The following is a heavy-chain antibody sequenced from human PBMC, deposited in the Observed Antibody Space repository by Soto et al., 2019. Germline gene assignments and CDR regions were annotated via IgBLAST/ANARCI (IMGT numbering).Heavy chain of an antibody. CDR1: GGRIRNFA. D-gene: IGHD6-6*01. CDR2: LIPIFGKP. CDR3: ARAEYSSIYYCDY. Sequence: SVKATSKASGGRIRNFAMSWVRQAPGQGLEWMGGLIPIFGKPNYAQKFQGRVTITADESKSTDYMELNSLRSEDTAVYYCARAEYSSIYYCDYWGQGTLVTAPQ. V-gene: IGHV1-69*13. J-gene: IGHJ4*02.